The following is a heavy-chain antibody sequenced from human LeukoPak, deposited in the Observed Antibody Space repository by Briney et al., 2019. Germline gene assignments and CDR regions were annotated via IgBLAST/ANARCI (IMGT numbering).Heavy chain of an antibody. D-gene: IGHD6-6*01. CDR1: GGSISSGSYY. Sequence: PSETLSLTCTVSGGSISSGSYYWSWIRQPAGKGLEWIGRIYTSGSTNYNPSLKSRVTISVDTSKNQFSLKLSSVTAADTAVYYCAFLKNIAARVSWFDPWGQGTLVTVSS. CDR2: IYTSGST. CDR3: AFLKNIAARVSWFDP. V-gene: IGHV4-61*02. J-gene: IGHJ5*02.